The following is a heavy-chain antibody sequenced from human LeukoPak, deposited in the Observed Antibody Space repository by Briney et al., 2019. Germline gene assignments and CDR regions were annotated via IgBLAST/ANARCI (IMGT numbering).Heavy chain of an antibody. CDR2: ISAYNGNT. Sequence: ASVKVSCKASGYTFTSYGISWVRRAPGQGLEWMGWISAYNGNTNYAQKLQGRVTMTTDTSTSTAYMELRSLRSDDTAVYYCARGGGEQWLVRRVDAFDIWGQGTMVTVSS. J-gene: IGHJ3*02. D-gene: IGHD6-19*01. V-gene: IGHV1-18*01. CDR3: ARGGGEQWLVRRVDAFDI. CDR1: GYTFTSYG.